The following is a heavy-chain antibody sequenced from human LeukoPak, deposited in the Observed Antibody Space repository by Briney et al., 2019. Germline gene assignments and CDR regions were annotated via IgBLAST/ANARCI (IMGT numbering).Heavy chain of an antibody. Sequence: ASVKVSCNASGYTFTSYDINWVRQATGQGLEWMGWMNPNSGNTGYAQKFQGRVTMTRSTSISTAYMEVSSLRSEDTAVYYCASLITMVRGVIIKPIDYWGQGTLVTVSS. CDR2: MNPNSGNT. D-gene: IGHD3-10*01. CDR3: ASLITMVRGVIIKPIDY. J-gene: IGHJ4*02. CDR1: GYTFTSYD. V-gene: IGHV1-8*01.